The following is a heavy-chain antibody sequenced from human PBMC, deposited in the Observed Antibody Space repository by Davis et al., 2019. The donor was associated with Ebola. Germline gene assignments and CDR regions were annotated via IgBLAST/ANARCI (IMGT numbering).Heavy chain of an antibody. V-gene: IGHV3-23*01. J-gene: IGHJ6*02. CDR1: GFTLSSYA. CDR3: AKAKYGVSTMDV. D-gene: IGHD3-10*01. CDR2: ISGRGDDT. Sequence: PGGSLRLSCTASGFTLSSYAMSWVRQAPGKGLEWVSGISGRGDDTYYADSVKGRFFISRDNSKYMLYLQMNSLEAEDTALYYCAKAKYGVSTMDVWGQGTTVTVSS.